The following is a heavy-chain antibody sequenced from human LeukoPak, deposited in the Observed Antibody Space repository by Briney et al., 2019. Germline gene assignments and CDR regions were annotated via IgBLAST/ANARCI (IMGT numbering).Heavy chain of an antibody. J-gene: IGHJ4*02. CDR1: GGSISSGDYY. CDR2: IYYSGST. Sequence: PSETLSLTCTVSGGSISSGDYYWSWIRQPTGTGLEWLGYIYYSGSTYYNPSLKSRVTISVDTSKNQFSLKLSSVTAADTAVYYCARVLRFLEWPTLIDYWGQGTLVTVSS. V-gene: IGHV4-30-4*08. CDR3: ARVLRFLEWPTLIDY. D-gene: IGHD3-3*01.